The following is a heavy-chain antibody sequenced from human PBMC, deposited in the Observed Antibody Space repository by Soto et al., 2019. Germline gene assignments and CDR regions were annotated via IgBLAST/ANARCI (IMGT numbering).Heavy chain of an antibody. J-gene: IGHJ4*02. CDR2: IIPILGIA. D-gene: IGHD5-12*01. CDR3: ASGSGYDGDGYYFDY. CDR1: GGTFSSYT. Sequence: ASVKVSCKASGGTFSSYTISWVRQAPGQGLEWMGRIIPILGIANYAQKFQGRVTITADKSTSTAYMELSSLRSEDTAVYYCASGSGYDGDGYYFDYWGQGTLVTVSS. V-gene: IGHV1-69*02.